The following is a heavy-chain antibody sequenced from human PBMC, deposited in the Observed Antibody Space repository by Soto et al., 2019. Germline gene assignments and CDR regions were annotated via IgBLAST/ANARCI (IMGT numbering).Heavy chain of an antibody. D-gene: IGHD3-10*01. CDR3: ARELGSGISEPD. CDR2: SYYSGST. V-gene: IGHV4-31*01. Sequence: QVQLQESGPGLVKPSQTLSLTCTVSGGSISSGGYYWSWIRQHPGKGLEWIGYSYYSGSTYYNPSLKSLVTRSVDPSKNQFSLKLSSVTAADTAVYYCARELGSGISEPDWGQGTLVNVSS. CDR1: GGSISSGGYY. J-gene: IGHJ4*02.